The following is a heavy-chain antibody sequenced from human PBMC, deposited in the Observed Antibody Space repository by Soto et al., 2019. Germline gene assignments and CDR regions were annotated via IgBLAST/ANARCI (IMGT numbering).Heavy chain of an antibody. V-gene: IGHV1-18*01. CDR2: ISPFNGNT. Sequence: QVQLVQSGGEVKKPGASVRVSCKSSGYPFTHYGITRIRQAPGQGLEWMGWISPFNGNTNYGQTLQGRVTLTTDTSTSTVFMELRSLTSDDTAVYYCARDQSFDRTYYYGIDVWGQGTTVTVSS. D-gene: IGHD3-16*01. CDR3: ARDQSFDRTYYYGIDV. CDR1: GYPFTHYG. J-gene: IGHJ6*02.